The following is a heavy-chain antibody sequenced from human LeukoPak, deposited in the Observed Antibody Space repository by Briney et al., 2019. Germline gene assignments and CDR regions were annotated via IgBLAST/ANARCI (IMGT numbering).Heavy chain of an antibody. D-gene: IGHD3-10*01. CDR3: ASYGSGYNWFDP. Sequence: GASVKVSCKSSGYTFTDYYVQWVRQAPGQGLEWLGWMHPNSGATNYAQKFQGRVTMTRDTSISTAYMGLSRLTSDDTAVYYCASYGSGYNWFDPWGQGTQVTVSS. CDR2: MHPNSGAT. J-gene: IGHJ5*02. CDR1: GYTFTDYY. V-gene: IGHV1-2*02.